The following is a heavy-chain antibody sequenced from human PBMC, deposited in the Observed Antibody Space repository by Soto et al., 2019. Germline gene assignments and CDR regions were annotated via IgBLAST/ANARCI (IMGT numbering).Heavy chain of an antibody. J-gene: IGHJ4*02. CDR2: IIPILGIA. Sequence: QVQLVQSGAEVKKPGSSVKVSCKASGGTFSSYTISWVRQAPGQGLEWMGRIIPILGIANYAQKFQGRVTITADKFTSTAYMELSSLRSEDTAVSYCARYRGDGYERVWGQGTLVTVSS. V-gene: IGHV1-69*02. D-gene: IGHD5-12*01. CDR1: GGTFSSYT. CDR3: ARYRGDGYERV.